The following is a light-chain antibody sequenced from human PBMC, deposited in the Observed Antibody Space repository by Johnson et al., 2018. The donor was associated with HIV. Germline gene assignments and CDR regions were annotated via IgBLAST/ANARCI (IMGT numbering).Light chain of an antibody. V-gene: IGLV1-51*01. Sequence: VLTQPPSVSAAPGQKVTISCSGSSSNIGNNYVSWYQQVTGAAPKLLIYDNNRRPSGIPDRFSGSKSGTSATLGITGLQTGDEADYYCGTWDTSLSASYVFGTGNKVTVL. CDR1: SSNIGNNY. CDR2: DNN. CDR3: GTWDTSLSASYV. J-gene: IGLJ1*01.